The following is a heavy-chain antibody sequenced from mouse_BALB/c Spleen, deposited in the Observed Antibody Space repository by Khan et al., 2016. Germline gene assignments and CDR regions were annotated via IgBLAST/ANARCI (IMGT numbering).Heavy chain of an antibody. Sequence: VQLKQSGAELVKPGASVKLSCTASGFNIKDTYMHWVKQRPEQGLEWIGRIDPANGNTKYDPKFQGKATITAATSSNTAYLQLSSLTSEDTAVHYCARAPYEYDVGVAYWGQGTLVTVSA. J-gene: IGHJ3*01. CDR2: IDPANGNT. CDR1: GFNIKDTY. V-gene: IGHV14-3*02. CDR3: ARAPYEYDVGVAY. D-gene: IGHD2-4*01.